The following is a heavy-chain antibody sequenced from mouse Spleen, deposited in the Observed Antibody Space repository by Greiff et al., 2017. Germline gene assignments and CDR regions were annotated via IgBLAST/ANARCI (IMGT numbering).Heavy chain of an antibody. CDR2: ISYDGSN. CDR1: GYSITSGYY. V-gene: IGHV3-6*01. Sequence: EVQLVESGPGLVKPSQSLSLTCSVTGYSITSGYYWNWIRQFPGNKLEWMGYISYDGSNNYNPSLKNRISITRDTSKNQFFLKLNSVTTEDTATYYCASRYLDYWGQGTTLTVSS. J-gene: IGHJ2*01. CDR3: ASRYLDY.